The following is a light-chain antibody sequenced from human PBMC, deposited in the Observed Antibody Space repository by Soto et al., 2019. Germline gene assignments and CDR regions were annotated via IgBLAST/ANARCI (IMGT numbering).Light chain of an antibody. CDR1: QSVLYSSNNKNY. J-gene: IGKJ1*01. CDR2: WAS. V-gene: IGKV4-1*01. CDR3: QQYYSTSWT. Sequence: DIVMTQSPDSLAVSPGERATINCKSSQSVLYSSNNKNYLAWYQQKPGQPPKLLFYWASTRESGVPDRFSGSGSGTDFTLTISSLQAEDVAVYDCQQYYSTSWTFGQGTKVEIK.